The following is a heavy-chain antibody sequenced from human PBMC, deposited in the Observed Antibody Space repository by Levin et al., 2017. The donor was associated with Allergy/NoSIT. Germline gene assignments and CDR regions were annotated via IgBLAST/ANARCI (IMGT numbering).Heavy chain of an antibody. CDR2: IYSGGTT. V-gene: IGHV3-66*01. CDR1: GFTVSSNY. Sequence: GGSLRLSCAASGFTVSSNYMSWVRQAPGKGLEWVSVIYSGGTTYYADSVKGRFTISRDNSKNTLYLQMNSLRAEDTADYYCTSRVLGSIPNSQLDYWGQGTLVTVSS. CDR3: TSRVLGSIPNSQLDY. J-gene: IGHJ4*02. D-gene: IGHD2/OR15-2a*01.